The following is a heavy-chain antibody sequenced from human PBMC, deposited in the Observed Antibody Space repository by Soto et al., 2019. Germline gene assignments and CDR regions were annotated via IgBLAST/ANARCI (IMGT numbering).Heavy chain of an antibody. V-gene: IGHV3-66*01. CDR1: VRADIGDY. J-gene: IGHJ6*03. Sequence: GGTLSPSRAAAVRADIGDYISSLRPAPRKGLHWVSVIYSGGSTYYTDSVKGRFTISRDNSKNTLYLQMNSLRAEDTAVYYCARGQEYDFSSGYYTSYYTYAWGKGTTVTVSS. D-gene: IGHD3-3*01. CDR2: IYSGGST. CDR3: ARGQEYDFSSGYYTSYYTYA.